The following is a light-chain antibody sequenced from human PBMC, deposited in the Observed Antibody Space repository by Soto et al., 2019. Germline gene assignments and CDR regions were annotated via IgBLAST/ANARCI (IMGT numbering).Light chain of an antibody. CDR3: QQRGT. Sequence: EFVLTQSPATLSLSPGERATLSCRASHSVPTYLAWYQQNPGQAPRLLIYDVSNRATGIPARFRGSGSGTDFTLTLSNLEAEDFAVYYCQQRGTFGEGTKVDIK. J-gene: IGKJ4*01. CDR1: HSVPTY. CDR2: DVS. V-gene: IGKV3-11*01.